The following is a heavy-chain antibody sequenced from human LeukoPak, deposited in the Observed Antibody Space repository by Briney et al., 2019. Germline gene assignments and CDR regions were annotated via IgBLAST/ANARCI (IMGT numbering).Heavy chain of an antibody. J-gene: IGHJ3*02. Sequence: PSETLSLTCTVSGGSISSYYWSWIWQPPGKGLEWIGYIYYSGSTNYNPSLKSRVTISVDTSKNQFSLKLSSVTAADTAVYYCAREKYYDRYHAFDIWGQGTMVTVSS. D-gene: IGHD3-22*01. CDR3: AREKYYDRYHAFDI. CDR2: IYYSGST. V-gene: IGHV4-59*01. CDR1: GGSISSYY.